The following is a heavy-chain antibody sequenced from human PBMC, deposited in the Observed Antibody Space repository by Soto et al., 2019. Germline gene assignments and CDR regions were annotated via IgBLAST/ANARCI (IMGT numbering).Heavy chain of an antibody. D-gene: IGHD6-13*01. CDR3: ARVFFWAAAGPNWFDP. V-gene: IGHV4-30-4*01. CDR1: GGSISSGDYY. J-gene: IGHJ5*02. CDR2: IYYSGST. Sequence: SETLSLTCTVSGGSISSGDYYWSWIRQPPGKGLEWIGYIYYSGSTYYNPSLKSRATISVDTSKNQFSLKLSSVTAADTAVYYCARVFFWAAAGPNWFDPWGQGTLVTVSS.